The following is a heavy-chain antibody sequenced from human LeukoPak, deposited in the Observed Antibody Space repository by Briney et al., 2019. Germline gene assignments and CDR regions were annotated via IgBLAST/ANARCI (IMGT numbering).Heavy chain of an antibody. D-gene: IGHD2-2*01. J-gene: IGHJ5*02. CDR3: ARLNSTSWYNWFDP. V-gene: IGHV1-69*06. CDR1: GGTFSSYA. CDR2: IIPIFGTA. Sequence: ASVKVSCKASGGTFSSYAISWVRQAPGQGLEWMGGIIPIFGTANYAQKSQGRVTITADKSTSTAYMELSSLRSEATAVYYCARLNSTSWYNWFDPWGQGTLVTVSS.